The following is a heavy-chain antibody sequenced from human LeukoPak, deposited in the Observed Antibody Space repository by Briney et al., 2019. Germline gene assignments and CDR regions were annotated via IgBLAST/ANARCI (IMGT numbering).Heavy chain of an antibody. CDR3: ARDGDSGSYGSWFDP. D-gene: IGHD1-26*01. J-gene: IGHJ5*02. V-gene: IGHV4-61*02. CDR1: GGSISSGSYY. CDR2: IYTSGST. Sequence: SETLSLTCTVSGGSISSGSYYWSWIRQPAGKGLEWIGRIYTSGSTNYNPSLKSRVTISVDTAKNQFSLKLSSVTAADTAVYYCARDGDSGSYGSWFDPWGQGTLVTVSS.